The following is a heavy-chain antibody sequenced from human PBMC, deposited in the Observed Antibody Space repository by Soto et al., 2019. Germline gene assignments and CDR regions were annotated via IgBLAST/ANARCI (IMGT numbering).Heavy chain of an antibody. Sequence: GGSLRLSCVASGFDFSDFHISWVRQAPGKGLEWISYISSSLGHTDYAESVKGRFTISRDNAKSSVFLEMSDLRAEDTAAYYCVRDSWGVHHWGQGTLVTVSS. CDR1: GFDFSDFH. CDR3: VRDSWGVHH. V-gene: IGHV3-11*06. CDR2: ISSSLGHT. J-gene: IGHJ1*01. D-gene: IGHD7-27*01.